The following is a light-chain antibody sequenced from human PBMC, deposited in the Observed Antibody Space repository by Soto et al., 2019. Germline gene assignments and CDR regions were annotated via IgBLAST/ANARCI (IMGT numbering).Light chain of an antibody. J-gene: IGKJ5*01. CDR1: QRPSNSR. CDR3: QQYGTSEII. V-gene: IGKV3-20*01. CDR2: DTS. Sequence: EIVLAQSPGTLSLSPGERATLSCRASQRPSNSRVAWYLLKPGQAPRLLIFDTSSRATGILDRFSGSVSGTDLTLTISRLEPEDFAVFYCQQYGTSEIILGQGTRLEIK.